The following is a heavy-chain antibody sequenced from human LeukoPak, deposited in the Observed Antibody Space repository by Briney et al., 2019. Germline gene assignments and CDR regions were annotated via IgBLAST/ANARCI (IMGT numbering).Heavy chain of an antibody. J-gene: IGHJ4*02. CDR3: AKDCSSTSCYDY. CDR1: GFTFSGYW. Sequence: GGSLRLSCEASGFTFSGYWMHWVRQAPGKGLEWVSAISGSGGSTYYADSVKGRFTISRDNSKNTLYLQMNSLRAEDTAVYYCAKDCSSTSCYDYWGQGTLVTVSS. CDR2: ISGSGGST. V-gene: IGHV3-23*01. D-gene: IGHD2-2*01.